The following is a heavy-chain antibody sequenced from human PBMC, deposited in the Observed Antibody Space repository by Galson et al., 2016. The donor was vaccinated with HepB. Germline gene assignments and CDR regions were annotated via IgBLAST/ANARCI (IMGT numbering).Heavy chain of an antibody. CDR3: AREDYYYMDV. CDR2: ISSDSSSI. CDR1: GFIFSRYN. J-gene: IGHJ6*03. Sequence: SLRLSCAASGFIFSRYNINRVRQGPGKGLEWVSYISSDSSSISYADSVKGRLTISRDNAKNLVYLQMNSLRDEDTAVYYCAREDYYYMDVWGKGTTVTVSS. V-gene: IGHV3-48*02.